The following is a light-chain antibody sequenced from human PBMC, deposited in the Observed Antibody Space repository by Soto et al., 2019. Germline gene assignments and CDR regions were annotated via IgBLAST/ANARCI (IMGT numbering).Light chain of an antibody. J-gene: IGLJ1*01. CDR3: SSYADTNNEV. CDR2: EVS. V-gene: IGLV2-8*01. Sequence: QSALTQPPSASGSPGQSVTISCSGTSSDVGTYNHVSWYQQHPGKAPKLMIFEVSTRPSGVSDRFSGSKSGNTASLTVSGLQAEDEADYYCSSYADTNNEVFGAGTKLTVL. CDR1: SSDVGTYNH.